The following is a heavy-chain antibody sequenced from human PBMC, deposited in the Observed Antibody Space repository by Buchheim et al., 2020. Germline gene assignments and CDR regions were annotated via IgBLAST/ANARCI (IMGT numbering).Heavy chain of an antibody. CDR2: ISYDGSNK. J-gene: IGHJ2*01. Sequence: QVQLVESGGGVVQPGRSLRLSCAASGFTFSSYAMHWVRQAPGKGLEWVAVISYDGSNKYYADSVKGRFTISRDNSKNTLYLQMNSLRAEDTAVYYCARVIVATYFDLWGRGTL. CDR3: ARVIVATYFDL. V-gene: IGHV3-30-3*01. CDR1: GFTFSSYA. D-gene: IGHD5-12*01.